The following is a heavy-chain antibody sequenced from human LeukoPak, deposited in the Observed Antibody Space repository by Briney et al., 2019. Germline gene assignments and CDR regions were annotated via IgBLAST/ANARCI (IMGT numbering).Heavy chain of an antibody. CDR2: IWYDGSNK. D-gene: IGHD2-15*01. CDR1: GLSFSSYG. CDR3: ANGRGSSVVGTSSMDV. Sequence: GGSLRLSCAASGLSFSSYGMHWVRQAPGKGLEWVASIWYDGSNKYNADSVKGRFTISRDNSKNTLYLQMNSLRGDDTAVYYCANGRGSSVVGTSSMDVWGRGTTVTVSS. J-gene: IGHJ6*03. V-gene: IGHV3-30*02.